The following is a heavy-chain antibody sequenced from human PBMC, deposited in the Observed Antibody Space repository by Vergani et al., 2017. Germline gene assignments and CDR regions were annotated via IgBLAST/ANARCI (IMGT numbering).Heavy chain of an antibody. CDR3: ARDRDLSTIDC. V-gene: IGHV4-30-4*08. CDR2: IYHSGSP. CDR1: GVSINDSDSY. Sequence: QVQLQESGPGVVKPSQTLSLTCTVSGVSINDSDSYWTWIRQSPGKGLEWIGYIYHSGSPFYNPSLKSRFTISIDTSRNRFSLGLPSVTAADTAVYFCARDRDLSTIDCWGQGTLVTVSS. D-gene: IGHD3-16*02. J-gene: IGHJ4*02.